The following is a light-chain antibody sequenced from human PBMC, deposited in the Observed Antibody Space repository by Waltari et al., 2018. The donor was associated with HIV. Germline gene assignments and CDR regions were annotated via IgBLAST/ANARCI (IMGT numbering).Light chain of an antibody. Sequence: EIVMTQSPAILSVSPGERVTLSCRASQSVSSSLAWYQQKPGQAPRLLIYDASTRATGIPVRFSGSGSGTEFTLTISSLRSEDFALYYCQQYNNWPPWTFGQGTKVEIK. CDR1: QSVSSS. CDR2: DAS. J-gene: IGKJ1*01. V-gene: IGKV3-15*01. CDR3: QQYNNWPPWT.